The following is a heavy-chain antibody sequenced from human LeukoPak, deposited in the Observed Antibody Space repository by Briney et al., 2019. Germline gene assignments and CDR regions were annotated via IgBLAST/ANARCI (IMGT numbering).Heavy chain of an antibody. J-gene: IGHJ4*02. V-gene: IGHV1-46*01. CDR2: INPNSGST. Sequence: ASVKVSCKASGYTFTRYYMHWVRQAPGLGLERMGIINPNSGSTSYAQKFQGRVTMTRDTSTSTVYMELSSLRSEDTAVYYCARYYDSSACLDYWGQGTLVTVSS. CDR3: ARYYDSSACLDY. CDR1: GYTFTRYY. D-gene: IGHD3-22*01.